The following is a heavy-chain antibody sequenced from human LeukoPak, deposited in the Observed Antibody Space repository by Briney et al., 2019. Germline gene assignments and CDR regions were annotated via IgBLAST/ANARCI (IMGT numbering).Heavy chain of an antibody. J-gene: IGHJ4*02. Sequence: SVTVSCKGSGGSVSSCAISWVRQAPGPGLEWLGGAIPIFGTANYAQKPHGRVTITADESTSRAYKEPSSLRSEDTAVYYCAREVLISGYDHLFEYWGQEPRVTVSS. CDR2: AIPIFGTA. CDR3: AREVLISGYDHLFEY. V-gene: IGHV1-69*13. CDR1: GGSVSSCA. D-gene: IGHD5-12*01.